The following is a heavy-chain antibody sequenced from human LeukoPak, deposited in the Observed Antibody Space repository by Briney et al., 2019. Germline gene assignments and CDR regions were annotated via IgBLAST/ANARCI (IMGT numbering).Heavy chain of an antibody. J-gene: IGHJ6*03. CDR2: ISAYNGDT. V-gene: IGHV1-18*01. Sequence: ASVKVSCKASGGTFSSYPISWVRQAPGQGLEWIGWISAYNGDTNYAQKLQGRVTMTTDTSTSTAYMELRSLRSDDTAVYYCARSQDSNLLLWFGELSSKNHYYYMDVWGKGTTVIISS. CDR1: GGTFSSYP. CDR3: ARSQDSNLLLWFGELSSKNHYYYMDV. D-gene: IGHD3-10*01.